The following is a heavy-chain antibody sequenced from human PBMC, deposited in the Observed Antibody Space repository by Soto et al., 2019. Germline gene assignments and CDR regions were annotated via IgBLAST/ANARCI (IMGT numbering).Heavy chain of an antibody. CDR1: GFTFSSYG. Sequence: GGSLRLSCAASGFTFSSYGMHWVRQAPGKGPEWVAVIWYDGSNKYYADSVKGRFTISRDNSKNTLYLQMNSLRAEDTAVYYCARDRVISTYLMENYYYYGMDVWGQGTTVTVSS. D-gene: IGHD1-1*01. CDR2: IWYDGSNK. V-gene: IGHV3-33*01. CDR3: ARDRVISTYLMENYYYYGMDV. J-gene: IGHJ6*02.